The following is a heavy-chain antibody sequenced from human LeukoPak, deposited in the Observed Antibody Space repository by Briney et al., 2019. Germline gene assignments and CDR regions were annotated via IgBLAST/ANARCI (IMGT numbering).Heavy chain of an antibody. CDR1: GGSISSYY. J-gene: IGHJ4*02. D-gene: IGHD3-16*01. Sequence: SETLSLTCTVSGGSISSYYWSWIRQPPGQGLEWIGYIYYSGSTNYNPSLKSRVTISVDTSKNQFSLKLSSVTAADTAVYYCAARGRGSYFGYWGQGTLVTVSS. CDR2: IYYSGST. V-gene: IGHV4-59*01. CDR3: AARGRGSYFGY.